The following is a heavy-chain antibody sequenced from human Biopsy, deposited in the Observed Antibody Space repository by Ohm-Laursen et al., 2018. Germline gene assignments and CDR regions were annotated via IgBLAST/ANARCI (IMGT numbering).Heavy chain of an antibody. Sequence: ASVNASCNVSSYTFTVYNIHWMRQAPGPRLEWLGYINCKTGATNYAPKFQGTVTMTRDTSISTANLTLGSLRSADAAIYYCARDPLNGHKHFDYWGQGSLVTVSS. CDR1: SYTFTVYN. D-gene: IGHD2-8*01. V-gene: IGHV1-2*02. CDR2: INCKTGAT. CDR3: ARDPLNGHKHFDY. J-gene: IGHJ4*02.